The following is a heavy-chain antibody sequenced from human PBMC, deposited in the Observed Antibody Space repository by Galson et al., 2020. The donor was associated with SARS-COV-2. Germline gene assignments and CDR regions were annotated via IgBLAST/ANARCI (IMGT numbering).Heavy chain of an antibody. CDR1: GFGFSAYW. CDR2: IDSEGGST. Sequence: GGSLRLSCSASGFGFSAYWMHWVRQAPGKGLVWVSRIDSEGGSTTYADSVKGRFIISRDNAKNTLYLQMDNLRAEDTALYYCARRRDRVERGAFYASDAVDIWGQGTMVTVSS. V-gene: IGHV3-74*01. D-gene: IGHD2-2*01. J-gene: IGHJ3*02. CDR3: ARRRDRVERGAFYASDAVDI.